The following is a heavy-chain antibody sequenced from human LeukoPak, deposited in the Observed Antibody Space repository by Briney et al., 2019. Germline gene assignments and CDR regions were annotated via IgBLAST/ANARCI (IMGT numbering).Heavy chain of an antibody. CDR3: AREVVAAPGTVDY. J-gene: IGHJ4*01. Sequence: SETLSLTCTVSGGSISSYYWSWIRQPPGKGLEWIGYIYYSGSTNYNPSLTSRVTISVDTSKNQFSLKLSSVTAADTAVYYCAREVVAAPGTVDYWGQGTLVTVSS. CDR1: GGSISSYY. CDR2: IYYSGST. V-gene: IGHV4-59*01. D-gene: IGHD6-13*01.